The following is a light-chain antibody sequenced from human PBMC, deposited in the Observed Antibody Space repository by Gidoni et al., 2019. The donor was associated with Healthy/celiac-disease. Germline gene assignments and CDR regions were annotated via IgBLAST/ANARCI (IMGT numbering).Light chain of an antibody. CDR1: SSDVGVYTY. CDR2: EVS. CDR3: SSYAGSNNLV. J-gene: IGLJ2*01. Sequence: QSALTQPPSASGSPGQSVTISCTGTSSDVGVYTYVSWYKQHPAKAPKLMIYEVSKRPSGVPDRFSGSKSGNTASLTVSGLQAEDEADYYCSSYAGSNNLVFGGGTKLTVL. V-gene: IGLV2-8*01.